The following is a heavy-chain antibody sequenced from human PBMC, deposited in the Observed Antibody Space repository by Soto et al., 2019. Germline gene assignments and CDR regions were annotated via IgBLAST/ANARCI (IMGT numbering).Heavy chain of an antibody. CDR2: IIPIFGTA. J-gene: IGHJ5*02. V-gene: IGHV1-69*13. CDR3: ARGVTMVRGGWNWFDP. D-gene: IGHD3-10*01. Sequence: ASVKVSCKASGGTFSSYATSWVRQAPGQGLEWMGGIIPIFGTANYAQKFQGRVTITADESTSTAYMELSSLRSEDTAVYYCARGVTMVRGGWNWFDPWGQGTLVTVSS. CDR1: GGTFSSYA.